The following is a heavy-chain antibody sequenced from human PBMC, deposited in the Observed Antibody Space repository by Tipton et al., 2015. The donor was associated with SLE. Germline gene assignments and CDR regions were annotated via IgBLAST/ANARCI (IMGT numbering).Heavy chain of an antibody. Sequence: QVQLVQSGAEVKEPGASVKVSCKASGYSFSSFGIAWVRQAPGQGLEWLGWIGTYNGNTNYAQKFQGRVTMTTDTSTSTAYMELSSLRSEDTAVYFCARDLIYCTTTNCFVDYWGQGTLVTVSS. V-gene: IGHV1-18*01. CDR3: ARDLIYCTTTNCFVDY. CDR2: IGTYNGNT. D-gene: IGHD2-2*01. CDR1: GYSFSSFG. J-gene: IGHJ4*02.